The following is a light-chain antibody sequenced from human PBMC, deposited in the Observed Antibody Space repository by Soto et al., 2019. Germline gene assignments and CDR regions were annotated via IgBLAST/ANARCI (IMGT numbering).Light chain of an antibody. CDR3: QSYDNSLSGSRV. Sequence: QSVLTQPPSVSGAPGQSVTISCTGSRSNIGAGYDVHWYQQLPGTAPKLLIYGTNNRPSGVPDRFSGSKSGMSASLAITGLQAADEANYDCQSYDNSLSGSRVFGGGTKLTVL. V-gene: IGLV1-40*01. CDR1: RSNIGAGYD. J-gene: IGLJ3*02. CDR2: GTN.